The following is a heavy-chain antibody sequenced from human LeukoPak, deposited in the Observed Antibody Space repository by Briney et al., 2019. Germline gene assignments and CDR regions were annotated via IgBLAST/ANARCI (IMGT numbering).Heavy chain of an antibody. CDR1: GFTFSTYA. CDR3: AKAKRYYYDSSDY. CDR2: ISGSGGRT. V-gene: IGHV3-23*01. J-gene: IGHJ4*02. Sequence: PGGSLRLSCAASGFTFSTYAMSWVRQTPGKGLEWVSAISGSGGRTYYADSVKGRFTISRDNSKNTLYLQMNSLRAEDTAVYYCAKAKRYYYDSSDYWGQGTLVTVSS. D-gene: IGHD3-22*01.